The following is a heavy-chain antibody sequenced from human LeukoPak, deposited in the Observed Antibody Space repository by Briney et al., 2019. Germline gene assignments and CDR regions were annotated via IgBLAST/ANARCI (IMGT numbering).Heavy chain of an antibody. J-gene: IGHJ5*02. CDR1: GYSFIDYY. CDR2: FDPENGGT. D-gene: IGHD2-15*01. Sequence: ASVKISCKASGYSFIDYYIHWVQQAPGKGLEWVGSFDPENGGTKYAEKFQGRVTMTADTSTDTAYMELSSLRFEDTAVYYCTTDPDIEVVLDVDPWGQGTQVTVSS. V-gene: IGHV1-69-2*01. CDR3: TTDPDIEVVLDVDP.